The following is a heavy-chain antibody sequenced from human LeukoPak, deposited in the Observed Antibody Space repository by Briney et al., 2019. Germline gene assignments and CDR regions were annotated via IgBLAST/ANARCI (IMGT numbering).Heavy chain of an antibody. CDR1: GVSSNRND. D-gene: IGHD6-19*01. Sequence: SETLSLTCAVYGVSSNRNDWSWIRQPPGKGLEWIGEINHDEYTNYNPSLKSRVTISVDRSKNQFSLKLDSVTAADTAVYYCARDWAVAGTSQGENPGYYYMDVWGKGTTVTISS. V-gene: IGHV4-34*01. CDR2: INHDEYT. J-gene: IGHJ6*03. CDR3: ARDWAVAGTSQGENPGYYYMDV.